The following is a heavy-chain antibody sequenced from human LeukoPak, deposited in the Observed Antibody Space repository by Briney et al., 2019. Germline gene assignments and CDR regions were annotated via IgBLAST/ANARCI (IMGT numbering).Heavy chain of an antibody. CDR1: GYSISSGYY. D-gene: IGHD6-6*01. CDR3: ARLRIAAPIY. Sequence: PSETLSLTCAVSGYSISSGYYWGWIRQPPGKGLEWIGSIYHSGSTYYNPSLKSRVTISVDTSKNQFSLKLSSVTAADTAVDYCARLRIAAPIYWGQGTLVTVSS. V-gene: IGHV4-38-2*01. CDR2: IYHSGST. J-gene: IGHJ4*02.